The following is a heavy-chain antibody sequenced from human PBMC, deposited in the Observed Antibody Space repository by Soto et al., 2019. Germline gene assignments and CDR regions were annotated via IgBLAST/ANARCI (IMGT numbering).Heavy chain of an antibody. CDR1: GGTFSSYS. CDR2: IIPIFGTA. D-gene: IGHD5-12*01. J-gene: IGHJ6*02. Sequence: ASVKVSCKASGGTFSSYSISWVRHAPGQGLEWMGGIIPIFGTANYAQKFQGRVTTTADESTSTAYMELSSLRSEDTAVYYCARSGYALYYYYYGMDVWGQGTTVTVSS. V-gene: IGHV1-69*13. CDR3: ARSGYALYYYYYGMDV.